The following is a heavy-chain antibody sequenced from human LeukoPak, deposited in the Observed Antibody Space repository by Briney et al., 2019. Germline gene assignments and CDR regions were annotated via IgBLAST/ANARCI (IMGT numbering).Heavy chain of an antibody. CDR3: ARLQMVRGDYNWFDP. V-gene: IGHV4-59*01. CDR2: IYYSGST. Sequence: PSETLSLTCTVSGGSISSYYWSWIRQPPGKGVEWIGYIYYSGSTNYNPSLKSRVTISVDTSKNQFSLKLSSVTAADTAVYYCARLQMVRGDYNWFDPWGQGTLVTVSS. D-gene: IGHD3-10*01. J-gene: IGHJ5*02. CDR1: GGSISSYY.